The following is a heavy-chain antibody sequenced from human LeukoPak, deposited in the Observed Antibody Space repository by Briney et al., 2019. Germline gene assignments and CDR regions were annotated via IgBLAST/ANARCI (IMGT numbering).Heavy chain of an antibody. J-gene: IGHJ4*02. CDR1: GYSFTTYW. CDR3: ARRDYYGSGSYWGAFDY. V-gene: IGHV5-51*01. CDR2: VYPGDSDSDT. Sequence: GESLKISCKGSGYSFTTYWIGGVRQMPGKGLEWMGVVYPGDSDSDTKYSPSFQGQVTISADKSISTAYLQWSSLKASDTAIYYCARRDYYGSGSYWGAFDYWGQGTLVTVSS. D-gene: IGHD3-10*01.